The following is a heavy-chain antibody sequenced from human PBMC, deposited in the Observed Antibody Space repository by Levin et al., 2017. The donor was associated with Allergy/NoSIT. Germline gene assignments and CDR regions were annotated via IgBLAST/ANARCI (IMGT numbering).Heavy chain of an antibody. CDR2: INDRGTT. V-gene: IGHV4-59*01. Sequence: SETLSLTCTVSGGSISNYYWSWIRQSPEKGLEWIGYINDRGTTKSNPSLRSRVTISLDTSKNQFSLQLRSVTAADTAVYYCAGGGGHYYDTSGYQWGQGTLVTVST. CDR1: GGSISNYY. J-gene: IGHJ4*02. CDR3: AGGGGHYYDTSGYQ. D-gene: IGHD3-22*01.